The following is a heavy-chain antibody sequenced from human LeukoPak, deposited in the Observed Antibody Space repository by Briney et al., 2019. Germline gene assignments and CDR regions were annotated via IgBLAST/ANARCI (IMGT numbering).Heavy chain of an antibody. CDR2: IYPGDSDT. CDR1: GYSFTSYW. CDR3: ATGNWNYPFDY. Sequence: PAASVKVSCKGSGYSFTSYWIGWVRQMPGKGPEWMGIIYPGDSDTRYSPSFQGQVTISADKSISTAYLQWSSLKASDTAMYYCATGNWNYPFDYWGQGTLVTVSS. D-gene: IGHD1-7*01. V-gene: IGHV5-51*03. J-gene: IGHJ4*02.